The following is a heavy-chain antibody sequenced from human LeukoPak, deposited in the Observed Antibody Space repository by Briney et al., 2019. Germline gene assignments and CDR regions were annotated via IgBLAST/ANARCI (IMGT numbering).Heavy chain of an antibody. CDR1: GYTFTSYD. CDR3: ARGGYSGYDSDPYFDY. V-gene: IGHV1-8*01. D-gene: IGHD5-12*01. J-gene: IGHJ4*02. CDR2: MNPNSGNT. Sequence: ASVKVSCKASGYTFTSYDINWVRQATGQGLEWMGWMNPNSGNTGYAQKFQGRVTMTRNTSISTAYMELSRLRSDDTAVYYCARGGYSGYDSDPYFDYWGQGTLVTVSS.